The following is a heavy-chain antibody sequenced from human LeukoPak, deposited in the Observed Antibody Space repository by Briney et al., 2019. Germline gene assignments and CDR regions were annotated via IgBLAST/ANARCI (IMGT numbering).Heavy chain of an antibody. CDR2: ISSSSSYI. D-gene: IGHD1-1*01. CDR1: GFTFSSYS. CDR3: AKGLERESRLDS. Sequence: PGGSLRLSCAASGFTFSSYSMNWVRQAPGKGLEWVSSISSSSSYIYYADSVKGRFTISRDNAKNTLYLQMNSLRAEDTALYCAKGLERESRLDSWGQGTLVTVSS. V-gene: IGHV3-21*04. J-gene: IGHJ4*02.